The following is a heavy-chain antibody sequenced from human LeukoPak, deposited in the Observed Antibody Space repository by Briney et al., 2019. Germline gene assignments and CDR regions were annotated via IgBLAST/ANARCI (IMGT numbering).Heavy chain of an antibody. J-gene: IGHJ4*02. CDR3: ASLLGRSSIAARGL. Sequence: GGSLRLSCAASGFTVSSNYMSWVRQAPGKGLEWVSVIYSGGSTYYADSVKGRFTISRDNSKNTLYLQMNSLRAEDTAVYYCASLLGRSSIAARGLWGQGTLVTVSS. CDR2: IYSGGST. D-gene: IGHD6-6*01. CDR1: GFTVSSNY. V-gene: IGHV3-53*01.